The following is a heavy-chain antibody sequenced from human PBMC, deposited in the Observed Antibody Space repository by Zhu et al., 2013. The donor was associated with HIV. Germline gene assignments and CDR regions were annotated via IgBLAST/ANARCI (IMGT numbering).Heavy chain of an antibody. CDR3: ARALTVETYYYDSRKAFDI. J-gene: IGHJ3*02. D-gene: IGHD3-22*01. V-gene: IGHV1-69*06. Sequence: QVQLVQSGAEVKKPGSSVKVSCKASGGTFSSYAISWVRQAPGQGLEWMGGIIPIFGTANYAQKFQGRVTITADKSTSTAYMELSSLRSEDTAVYYCARALTVETYYYDSRKAFDIWGQGTMVTVSS. CDR1: GGTFSSYA. CDR2: IIPIFGTA.